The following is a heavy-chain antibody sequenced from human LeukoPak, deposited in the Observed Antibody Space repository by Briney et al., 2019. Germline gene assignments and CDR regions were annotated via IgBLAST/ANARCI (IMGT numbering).Heavy chain of an antibody. CDR3: AKSGYSYGSILYYFDY. D-gene: IGHD5-18*01. CDR1: GFTFSSYG. CDR2: IWYDGSNK. V-gene: IGHV3-33*06. Sequence: GGSLRLSCAASGFTFSSYGMHWVRQAPGKGLEWVAVIWYDGSNKYYADSVKGRFTISRDNSKNTLYLQMNSLRAGDTAVYYCAKSGYSYGSILYYFDYWGQGTLVTVSS. J-gene: IGHJ4*02.